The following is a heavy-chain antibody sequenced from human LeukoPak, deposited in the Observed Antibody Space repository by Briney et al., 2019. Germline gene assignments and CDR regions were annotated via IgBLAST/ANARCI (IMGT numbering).Heavy chain of an antibody. J-gene: IGHJ3*02. CDR1: GFTVSSNY. CDR2: IYSGGTT. D-gene: IGHD3-3*01. V-gene: IGHV3-66*04. Sequence: GGSLRLSCAASGFTVSSNYMSWVRQAPGKGLEWVSVIYSGGTTDYKDSVKDRFIISRDNSKNTLYLQMNSLRAEDTAVYYCARQPTADSAFDIWGQGTLVTVSS. CDR3: ARQPTADSAFDI.